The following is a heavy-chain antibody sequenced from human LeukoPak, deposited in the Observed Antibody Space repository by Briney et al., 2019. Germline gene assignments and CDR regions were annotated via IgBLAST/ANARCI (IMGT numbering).Heavy chain of an antibody. V-gene: IGHV1-18*01. CDR2: ISAYNGNT. D-gene: IGHD6-13*01. CDR1: GYTFTSYG. J-gene: IGHJ4*02. Sequence: GASVKVSCKASGYTFTSYGISWVRQAPGQGLEWMEWISAYNGNTNYEQKYQGRVTMTTDTSTSTAYMELRSLTSDDTAVYFCARDFSSVLGSNWYRPFDYWGQGTLVTVSS. CDR3: ARDFSSVLGSNWYRPFDY.